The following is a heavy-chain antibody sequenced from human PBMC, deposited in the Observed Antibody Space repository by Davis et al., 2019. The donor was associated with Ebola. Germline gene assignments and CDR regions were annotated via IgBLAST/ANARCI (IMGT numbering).Heavy chain of an antibody. J-gene: IGHJ5*01. Sequence: GESLKISCAASGFTLSDHYMSWIRQAPGKGLEWVANIKQDGSEKYYVDSVKGRFTISRDNAKNSLFLQMNSLRVEDTAFYYCARVNAMTGYSRFDSWGQGTLVSVSS. V-gene: IGHV3-7*03. CDR3: ARVNAMTGYSRFDS. CDR1: GFTLSDHY. CDR2: IKQDGSEK. D-gene: IGHD3-9*01.